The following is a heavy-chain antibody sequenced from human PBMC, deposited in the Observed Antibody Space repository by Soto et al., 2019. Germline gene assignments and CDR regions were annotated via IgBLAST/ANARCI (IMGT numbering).Heavy chain of an antibody. Sequence: GGSLRLSCAASGFTFSSHAMGWLRQAPGTEPEWVAFVDGSVADTSYADSVKGRFTISRDNSENSLYLHMNSLRAEDTGRYFCAKEIFAAAYAATSAFDLWGQETLVTVSS. CDR3: AKEIFAAAYAATSAFDL. V-gene: IGHV3-23*01. J-gene: IGHJ4*02. CDR2: VDGSVADT. CDR1: GFTFSSHA. D-gene: IGHD2-8*01.